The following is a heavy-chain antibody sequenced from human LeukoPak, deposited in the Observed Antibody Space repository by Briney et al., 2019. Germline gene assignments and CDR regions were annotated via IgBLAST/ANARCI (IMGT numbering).Heavy chain of an antibody. J-gene: IGHJ4*02. CDR3: ARDLSYGFDY. CDR2: ISYDGSNK. Sequence: TGGSLRLSCAASGFTFRSYGMHWVRQAPGKGLEWVAFISYDGSNKYYADSVKGRFTISRDNAKNTLYLQMNSLRAEDTAVYYCARDLSYGFDYWGQGTLVTVS. V-gene: IGHV3-30*03. D-gene: IGHD1-26*01. CDR1: GFTFRSYG.